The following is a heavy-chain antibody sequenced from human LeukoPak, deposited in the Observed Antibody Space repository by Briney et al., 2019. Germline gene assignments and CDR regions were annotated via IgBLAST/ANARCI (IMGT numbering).Heavy chain of an antibody. CDR1: GGSISSSNW. CDR3: ARSPNYYGSGSYYSV. D-gene: IGHD3-10*01. J-gene: IGHJ4*02. Sequence: SETLSLTCAVSGGSISSSNWWSWVRQPPGKGLGWIGEIYHSESTNYNPSLKSRVTISVDKSKNQVSLKLSSVTAADTAIYYCARSPNYYGSGSYYSVWGQGTLVTVSS. CDR2: IYHSEST. V-gene: IGHV4-4*02.